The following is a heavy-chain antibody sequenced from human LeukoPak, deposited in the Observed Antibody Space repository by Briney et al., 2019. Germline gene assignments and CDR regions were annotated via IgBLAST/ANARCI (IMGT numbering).Heavy chain of an antibody. J-gene: IGHJ6*03. CDR2: IYSGGST. CDR1: GFTVSSNY. Sequence: HPGGSLRLSCAASGFTVSSNYMSWVRQAPGKGLEWVSVIYSGGSTYYADSVKGRFTISRDNSKNTLYLQMNSLRAEDTAVYYCARVGDIVVVPAAPHYYYMDVWGKGTTVTVSS. CDR3: ARVGDIVVVPAAPHYYYMDV. D-gene: IGHD2-2*01. V-gene: IGHV3-53*01.